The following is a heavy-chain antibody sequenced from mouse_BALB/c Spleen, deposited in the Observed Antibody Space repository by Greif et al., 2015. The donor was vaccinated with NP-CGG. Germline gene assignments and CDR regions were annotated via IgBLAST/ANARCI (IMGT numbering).Heavy chain of an antibody. CDR3: ARREFGYYYGSDYAMDY. D-gene: IGHD1-1*01. CDR1: GYTFTSYW. V-gene: IGHV1-7*01. CDR2: INPSTGYT. Sequence: VQLQESGAELAKPGASVKMSCKASGYTFTSYWMHWVKQRPGQGLEWIGYINPSTGYTEYNQKFKDKATLTADKSSSTAYMQLSSLTSEDSAVYYCARREFGYYYGSDYAMDYWGQGTSVTVSS. J-gene: IGHJ4*01.